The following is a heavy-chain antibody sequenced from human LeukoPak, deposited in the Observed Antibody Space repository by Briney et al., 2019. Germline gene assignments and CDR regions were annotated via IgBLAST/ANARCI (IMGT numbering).Heavy chain of an antibody. Sequence: GGSLRLSCAASGFPFTNAWMSWVRQAPGKGLEWVGRIKTETEGGTTDYAAPVKGRFTISRDDSKNTLYLQMNSLRAEDTAVYYCARVGCSGGSCYGGYYYYGMDVWGQGTTVTVSS. CDR1: GFPFTNAW. CDR3: ARVGCSGGSCYGGYYYYGMDV. J-gene: IGHJ6*02. D-gene: IGHD2-15*01. V-gene: IGHV3-15*01. CDR2: IKTETEGGTT.